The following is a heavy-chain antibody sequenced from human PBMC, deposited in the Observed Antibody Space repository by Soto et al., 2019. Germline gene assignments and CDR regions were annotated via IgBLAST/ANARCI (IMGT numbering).Heavy chain of an antibody. D-gene: IGHD3-22*01. CDR3: ARLGDNYYERMNWFDP. V-gene: IGHV4-59*01. Sequence: SETLSLTCSVSGLTISSYYWSLIRQPPGKGLEWIGYIYYSGSTNYNPSLKSRVTISVDTSKNQFSLKLSSVTAADTAVYYCARLGDNYYERMNWFDPWGQGTLVTVSS. J-gene: IGHJ5*02. CDR1: GLTISSYY. CDR2: IYYSGST.